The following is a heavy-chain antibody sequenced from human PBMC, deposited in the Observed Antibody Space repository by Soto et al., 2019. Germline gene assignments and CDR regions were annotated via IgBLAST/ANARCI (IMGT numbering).Heavy chain of an antibody. CDR3: AKDRVGYYTPGSFHGMDV. D-gene: IGHD3-10*01. CDR2: ISSNSGDI. J-gene: IGHJ6*02. V-gene: IGHV3-9*01. CDR1: RFRFDDYA. Sequence: EVQLVESGGGLVQPGRSLRLSCAASRFRFDDYAMHWVRQAPGKGLEWVSAISSNSGDIGYADSVKGRFTISRDNAENSLYLQMDSLRAEDTGLYYCAKDRVGYYTPGSFHGMDVWGQGTTVTVSS.